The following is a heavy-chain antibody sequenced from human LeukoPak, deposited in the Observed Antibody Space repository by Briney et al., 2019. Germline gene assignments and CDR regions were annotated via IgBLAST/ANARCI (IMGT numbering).Heavy chain of an antibody. CDR1: GYTFTSYG. D-gene: IGHD3-22*01. CDR3: ARDLRGYYDSSGYYYEGGAFDI. CDR2: ISAYNGNT. Sequence: ASVKVSCKASGYTFTSYGISWVRQAPGQGLEWMGWISAYNGNTNYAQKLQGRVTMTTDTSTSTAYMELRSLRSDDTAVYYCARDLRGYYDSSGYYYEGGAFDIWGQGTMVTVSS. J-gene: IGHJ3*02. V-gene: IGHV1-18*01.